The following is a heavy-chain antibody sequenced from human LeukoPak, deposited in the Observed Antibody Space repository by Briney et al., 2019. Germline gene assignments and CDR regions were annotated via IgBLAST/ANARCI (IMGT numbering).Heavy chain of an antibody. V-gene: IGHV1-18*01. CDR3: ARDTGGYYSSSWYVY. Sequence: ASVKVSCKASGYTFTSYGISWVRQAPGQGLEWMGWISAYNGNTNYAQKLQGRVTMTTDTSTSTAYMELRSLRSDDTAVYYCARDTGGYYSSSWYVYWGQGTLVTVSS. CDR1: GYTFTSYG. CDR2: ISAYNGNT. D-gene: IGHD6-13*01. J-gene: IGHJ4*02.